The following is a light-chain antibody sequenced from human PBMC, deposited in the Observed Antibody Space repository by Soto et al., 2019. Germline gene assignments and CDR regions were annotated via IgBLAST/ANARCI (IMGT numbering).Light chain of an antibody. CDR1: QSISSY. CDR3: QQSYSTLLIT. Sequence: DIQMTQSPSSLSASVGDRVTITCRASQSISSYLNWYQQKPGKAPKLLIYAASSLQSGVPARFSGSVSGTAFTLNLSSLQPEDFATYYCQQSYSTLLITFGRGTRLEIK. CDR2: AAS. J-gene: IGKJ5*01. V-gene: IGKV1-39*01.